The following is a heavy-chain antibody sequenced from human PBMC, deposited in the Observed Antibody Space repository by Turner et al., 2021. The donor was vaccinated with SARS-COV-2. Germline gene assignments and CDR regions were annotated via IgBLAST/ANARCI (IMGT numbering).Heavy chain of an antibody. J-gene: IGHJ4*02. D-gene: IGHD1-26*01. Sequence: EAQLVESGGGLVKPGGSLRLSCAASGFTFSSYSMNWVRQAPGKGLEWVSFISSSSSYIYYADSVKGRFTISRDNAKNSLYLQMNSLRAEDTAVYYCARELAGRFGGATEIDYWGQGTLVTVSS. CDR1: GFTFSSYS. V-gene: IGHV3-21*01. CDR3: ARELAGRFGGATEIDY. CDR2: ISSSSSYI.